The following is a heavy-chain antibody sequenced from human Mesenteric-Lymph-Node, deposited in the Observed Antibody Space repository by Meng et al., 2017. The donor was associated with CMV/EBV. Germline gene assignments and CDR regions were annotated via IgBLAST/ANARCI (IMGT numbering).Heavy chain of an antibody. CDR2: IDYTGST. V-gene: IGHV4-39*07. J-gene: IGHJ3*02. CDR1: GGSISSSDYY. Sequence: SETLSLTCTVSGGSISSSDYYWGWIRQPPGKGLEWIANIDYTGSTYYNPSLESRVTISVDTSKNQFSLKLSSVTAADTAVYYCARHGQITMVRGVIVHGAFDIWGHCTMFPFSS. CDR3: ARHGQITMVRGVIVHGAFDI. D-gene: IGHD3-10*01.